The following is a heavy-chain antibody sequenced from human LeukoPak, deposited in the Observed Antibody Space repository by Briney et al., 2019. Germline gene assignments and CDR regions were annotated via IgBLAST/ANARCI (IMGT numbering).Heavy chain of an antibody. D-gene: IGHD4-17*01. V-gene: IGHV3-21*04. Sequence: PGGSLRLSCAASGFTFTTYSMNWVRQAPGKEPEWVSAVSSSSDYIYYADSVRGRFTISRDNAKNSLYLQMNSLRAEDTALYYCAKVDGTVTSVVGYDYWGQGTLVTVSS. CDR1: GFTFTTYS. CDR3: AKVDGTVTSVVGYDY. CDR2: VSSSSDYI. J-gene: IGHJ4*02.